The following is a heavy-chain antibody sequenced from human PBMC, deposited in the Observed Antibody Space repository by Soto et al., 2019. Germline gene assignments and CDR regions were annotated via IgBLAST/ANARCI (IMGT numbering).Heavy chain of an antibody. Sequence: ASVKVSCKASGYTFTSYAMHWVRQAPGRRLEWMGWINAGNGNTKYSQKFQGRVTITRDTSASTAYMELSSLRSEDTAVYYCARENYDILTGYNWFDPWGQGTLVTVSS. CDR1: GYTFTSYA. J-gene: IGHJ5*02. CDR2: INAGNGNT. CDR3: ARENYDILTGYNWFDP. V-gene: IGHV1-3*01. D-gene: IGHD3-9*01.